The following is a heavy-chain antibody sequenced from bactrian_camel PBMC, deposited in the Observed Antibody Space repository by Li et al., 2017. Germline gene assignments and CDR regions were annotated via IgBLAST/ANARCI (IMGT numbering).Heavy chain of an antibody. Sequence: DVQLVESGGGSVQSGGSLRLSCQASGSAYSSYCMGWFRQAPGKEREGAAVIDMVDGSASYTESVKGRFTISRDNVKNTLYLEMNGLQPEDTAMYYCAAGLSTYCRSVNDWGRGTQVTVS. V-gene: IGHV3S42*01. CDR1: GSAYSSYC. CDR3: AAGLSTYCRSVND. J-gene: IGHJ4*01. CDR2: IDMVDGSA. D-gene: IGHD3*01.